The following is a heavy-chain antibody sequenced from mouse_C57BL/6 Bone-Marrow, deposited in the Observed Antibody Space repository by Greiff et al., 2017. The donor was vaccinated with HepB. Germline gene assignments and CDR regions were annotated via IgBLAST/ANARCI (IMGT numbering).Heavy chain of an antibody. CDR2: SRNKANDYTT. D-gene: IGHD2-2*01. CDR3: ARDADWFYAMDY. J-gene: IGHJ4*01. V-gene: IGHV7-1*01. Sequence: EVNVVESGGGLVQSGRSLRLSCATSGFTFSDFYMEWVRQAPGKGLEWIAASRNKANDYTTEYSASVKGRFIVSRDTSQSILYLQMNALRAEDTAIYYCARDADWFYAMDYWGQGTSVTVSS. CDR1: GFTFSDFY.